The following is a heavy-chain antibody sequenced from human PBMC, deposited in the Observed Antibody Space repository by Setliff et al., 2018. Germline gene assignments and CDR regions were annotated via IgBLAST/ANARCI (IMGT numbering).Heavy chain of an antibody. CDR3: ARDPIGPFLSYMDD. J-gene: IGHJ6*03. CDR2: IGASGDRT. D-gene: IGHD3-16*01. CDR1: TFTFSKYA. Sequence: GGSLRLSCVASTFTFSKYAITWVRQAPGKGLEWVSSIGASGDRTYYADSVKGRFTISRDNSRNSLYLQMNSLRGEDTAVYFCARDPIGPFLSYMDDWGKGTTVTVSS. V-gene: IGHV3-23*01.